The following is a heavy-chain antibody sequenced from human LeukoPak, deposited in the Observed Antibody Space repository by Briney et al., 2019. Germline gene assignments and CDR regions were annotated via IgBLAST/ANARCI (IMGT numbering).Heavy chain of an antibody. V-gene: IGHV1-8*01. Sequence: GASVKVSCKASVYTFTTYDINWVRQATGQGLEWMGWRNPNSGNTGYAQKFQGRVTMTRNTSMSTAYMELSSLRSEDTAVYYCTRASYYGSGKKDLDYWGQGTLVTVSS. J-gene: IGHJ4*02. CDR1: VYTFTTYD. CDR3: TRASYYGSGKKDLDY. D-gene: IGHD3-10*01. CDR2: RNPNSGNT.